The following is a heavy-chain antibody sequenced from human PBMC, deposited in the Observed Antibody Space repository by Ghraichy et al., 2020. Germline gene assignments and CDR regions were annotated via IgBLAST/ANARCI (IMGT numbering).Heavy chain of an antibody. V-gene: IGHV3-48*02. J-gene: IGHJ6*02. D-gene: IGHD4-23*01. CDR3: ARGSTVVRFFYYDGMDV. CDR2: ITSSSRTI. CDR1: GFTFSGYP. Sequence: SLRLSCVGSGFTFSGYPMNWVRQSPGKGLEWVSYITSSSRTISYADSVKGRFTISRDNAHNSLYLQMNSLRDEDTAVYYCARGSTVVRFFYYDGMDVWGQGTTVTVSS.